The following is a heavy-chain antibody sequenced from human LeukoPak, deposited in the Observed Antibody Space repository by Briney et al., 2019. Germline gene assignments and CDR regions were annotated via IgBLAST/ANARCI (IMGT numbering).Heavy chain of an antibody. Sequence: ASVKVSCKASGYTFTSYGISWVRQAPGQGLEWMGWISAYNCNTNYAQKLQGRVTMTTDTSTSTAYMELRSLRSDDTAVYYCARVVSPSRRYYFDYWGQGTLVTVSS. CDR3: ARVVSPSRRYYFDY. V-gene: IGHV1-18*01. CDR1: GYTFTSYG. D-gene: IGHD3-10*01. J-gene: IGHJ4*02. CDR2: ISAYNCNT.